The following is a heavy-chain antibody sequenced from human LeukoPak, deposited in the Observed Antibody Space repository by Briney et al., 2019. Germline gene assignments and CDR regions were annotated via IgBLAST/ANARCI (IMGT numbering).Heavy chain of an antibody. CDR1: GFTFSSYG. CDR2: ISYDGSNK. D-gene: IGHD1-26*01. Sequence: PGGSLRLSCAASGFTFSSYGMHWVRQAPGKGLEWVAVISYDGSNKYYADSVKGRFTISRDSSKNTLYLQMNSLRAEDTAVYYCAKDSGSFQFDYWGQGTLVTVSS. J-gene: IGHJ4*02. CDR3: AKDSGSFQFDY. V-gene: IGHV3-30*18.